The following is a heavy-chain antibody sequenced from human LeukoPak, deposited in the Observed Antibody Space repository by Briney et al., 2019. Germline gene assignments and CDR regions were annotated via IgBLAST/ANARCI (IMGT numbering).Heavy chain of an antibody. J-gene: IGHJ5*02. D-gene: IGHD3-3*01. CDR3: AKEYYDFWGGDKTSRWFDP. V-gene: IGHV3-9*01. CDR2: ISWNSGSI. CDR1: GFTFDDYA. Sequence: PGGSLRLSCAASGFTFDDYAMHWVRQAPGKGLEWVSGISWNSGSIGYADSVKGRFTISRDNAKNSLYLQMNSLRAEDTALYYCAKEYYDFWGGDKTSRWFDPWGQGTLVTVSS.